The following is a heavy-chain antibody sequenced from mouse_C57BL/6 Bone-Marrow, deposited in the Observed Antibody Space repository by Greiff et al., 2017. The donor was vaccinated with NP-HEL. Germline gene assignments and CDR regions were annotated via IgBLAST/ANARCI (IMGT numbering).Heavy chain of an antibody. Sequence: EVKLQESGGGLVQPGGSLKLSCAASGFTFSDYYMYWVRQTPEKRLEWVAYISNGGGSPYYPDTVQGRFTISRDNAKNTLYLQMSRLKSEDTAMYYCARNYYGSSYVRGYYAMDYWGQGTSVTVSS. CDR3: ARNYYGSSYVRGYYAMDY. V-gene: IGHV5-12*01. CDR2: ISNGGGSP. J-gene: IGHJ4*01. D-gene: IGHD1-1*01. CDR1: GFTFSDYY.